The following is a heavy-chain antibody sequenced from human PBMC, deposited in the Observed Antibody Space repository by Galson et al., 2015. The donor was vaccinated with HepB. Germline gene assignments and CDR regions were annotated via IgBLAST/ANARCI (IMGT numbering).Heavy chain of an antibody. V-gene: IGHV3-21*01. Sequence: SLRLSCAASGFTFSSYSMNWVRQAPGKGLEWVSSISSSSSYIYYADSVKGRFTISRDNAKNSLYLQMNSLRAEDTAVYYCARAGQWELLRYFDYWGQGTLVTVSS. CDR3: ARAGQWELLRYFDY. CDR1: GFTFSSYS. CDR2: ISSSSSYI. J-gene: IGHJ4*02. D-gene: IGHD1-26*01.